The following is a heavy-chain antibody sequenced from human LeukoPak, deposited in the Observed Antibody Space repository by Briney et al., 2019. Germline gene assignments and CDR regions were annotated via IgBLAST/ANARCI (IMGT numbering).Heavy chain of an antibody. CDR3: AKASLLDAFDI. CDR1: GLTFDDYA. J-gene: IGHJ3*02. CDR2: ISWNSGSI. V-gene: IGHV3-9*01. Sequence: GGSLRLSCAASGLTFDDYAMHWVRRAPGKGLEWVSGISWNSGSIGYADSVKGRFTISRDNAKNSLYLQMNSLRAEDTALYYCAKASLLDAFDIWGQGTMVTVSS. D-gene: IGHD2-8*02.